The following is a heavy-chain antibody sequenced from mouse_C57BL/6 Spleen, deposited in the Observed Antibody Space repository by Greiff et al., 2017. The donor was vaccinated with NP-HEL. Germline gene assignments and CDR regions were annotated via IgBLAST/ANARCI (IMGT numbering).Heavy chain of an antibody. J-gene: IGHJ2*01. Sequence: VQLQQPGAELVRPGTSVKLSCKASGYTFTSYWMHWVKQRPGQGLEWIGVIEPSDSYTNYNQKFKGKATLTVDTSSSTAYMQLSSLTSEDSAVYYCASITTVVAHYFDYWGQGTTLTVSS. V-gene: IGHV1-59*01. D-gene: IGHD1-1*01. CDR3: ASITTVVAHYFDY. CDR2: IEPSDSYT. CDR1: GYTFTSYW.